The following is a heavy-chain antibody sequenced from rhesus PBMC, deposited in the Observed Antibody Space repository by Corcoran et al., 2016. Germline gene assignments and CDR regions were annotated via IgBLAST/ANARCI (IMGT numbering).Heavy chain of an antibody. J-gene: IGHJ2*01. V-gene: IGHV1-200*01. CDR1: GYTFTSYS. Sequence: QVQLVQSGAEVKKPGASVKLSCKASGYTFTSYSINWVRQAPGQGLEWMGGINPSNGHTGYAQKFQGRVTMTRDTSTSTAYMERSSLRAEDTAVYYCARGYWYFDIWGPGTPITISS. CDR3: ARGYWYFDI. CDR2: INPSNGHT.